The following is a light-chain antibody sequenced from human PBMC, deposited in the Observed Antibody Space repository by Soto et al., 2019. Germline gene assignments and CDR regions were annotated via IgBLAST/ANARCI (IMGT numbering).Light chain of an antibody. J-gene: IGKJ4*01. CDR3: QQYGLT. V-gene: IGKV3-20*01. CDR1: QSVSSDY. CDR2: GAS. Sequence: IVMTQSPGTLSVSPGERATLSCRASQSVSSDYLAWYQQKAGQAPRLLIYGASSRATGIPDRFSGSGSGTEFTLTISSLESEDFAVYFCQQYGLTFGGGTKVDI.